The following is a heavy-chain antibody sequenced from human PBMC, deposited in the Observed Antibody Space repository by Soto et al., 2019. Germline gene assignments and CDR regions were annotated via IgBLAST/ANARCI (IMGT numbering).Heavy chain of an antibody. Sequence: QVQLQQWGPGLLKPSETLSLTCAVYGGSLSGYFWSWIRQSPGKGLECIGEINHSGSTNYNPSLKSRVTVSVDTSKTQFSLKLNSVTAADTAVYYSARRSPERGSFYAARPKYYGMDVWGQGTTGTGSS. CDR3: ARRSPERGSFYAARPKYYGMDV. CDR1: GGSLSGYF. V-gene: IGHV4-34*01. J-gene: IGHJ6*02. CDR2: INHSGST. D-gene: IGHD2-2*01.